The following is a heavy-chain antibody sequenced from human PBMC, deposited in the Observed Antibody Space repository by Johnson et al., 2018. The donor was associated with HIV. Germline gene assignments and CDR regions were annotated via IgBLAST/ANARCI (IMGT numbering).Heavy chain of an antibody. Sequence: EVQLVESGGDLVQPGGSLRLSCAASGFTFSDFAMTWVRQAPGKGLEWVSTISGSGGLIYYADSVKGRFTISRDNSKNTLYLQVSNLRAGDTAVYYCAKDRHHYWNPPFLAFDVWGHGTLVTVSS. D-gene: IGHD1-1*01. V-gene: IGHV3-23*04. CDR2: ISGSGGLI. CDR3: AKDRHHYWNPPFLAFDV. CDR1: GFTFSDFA. J-gene: IGHJ3*01.